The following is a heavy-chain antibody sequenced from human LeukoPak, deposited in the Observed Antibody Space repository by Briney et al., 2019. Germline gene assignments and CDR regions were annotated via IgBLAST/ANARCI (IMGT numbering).Heavy chain of an antibody. Sequence: GESLKISCQGSGYIFTNYWIGWVRQMPGKGPGWMGIIYPADSDTRYSPSFEGQVTISADKPLSTASLEWARLKASDTPMYYCARQLRYFRNINPFDFWGQGTLVTVSS. D-gene: IGHD3-9*01. CDR2: IYPADSDT. CDR3: ARQLRYFRNINPFDF. J-gene: IGHJ4*02. V-gene: IGHV5-51*01. CDR1: GYIFTNYW.